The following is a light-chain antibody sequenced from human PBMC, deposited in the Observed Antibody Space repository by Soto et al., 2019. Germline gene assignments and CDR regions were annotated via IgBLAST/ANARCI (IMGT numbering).Light chain of an antibody. CDR2: GAS. Sequence: DIVLTQSPASLSLSPGERATLSGRASQSVDSHLVWYQQKPGQAHRLLIFGASNRATGIPARFSGSGSGTDLTLAINRLEPDDFAVYYCQQRNDWPITFGQGTRLAIK. J-gene: IGKJ5*01. V-gene: IGKV3-11*01. CDR1: QSVDSH. CDR3: QQRNDWPIT.